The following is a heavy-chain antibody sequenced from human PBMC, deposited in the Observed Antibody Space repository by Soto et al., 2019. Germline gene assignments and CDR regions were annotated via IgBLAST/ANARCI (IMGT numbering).Heavy chain of an antibody. CDR3: AKGGPYYYDSSGYYDY. V-gene: IGHV3-23*01. CDR1: GFTFSSYA. J-gene: IGHJ4*02. CDR2: ISGSGGST. Sequence: EVQLLESGGGLVQPGGSLRLSCAASGFTFSSYAMSWVRQAPGKGLEWVSAISGSGGSTYYADSVKGRFTISRDNSKNTQYLQMNSLRAEDTAVYYCAKGGPYYYDSSGYYDYWGQGTLVTVSS. D-gene: IGHD3-22*01.